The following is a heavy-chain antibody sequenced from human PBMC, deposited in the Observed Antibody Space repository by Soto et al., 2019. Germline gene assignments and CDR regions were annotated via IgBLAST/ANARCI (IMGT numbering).Heavy chain of an antibody. CDR2: IYYSGST. CDR1: GGSISSYY. J-gene: IGHJ6*03. CDR3: ARGVFGTTNYYYYMDV. Sequence: SETLSLTCTVSGGSISSYYWSWIRQPPGKGLEWIGYIYYSGSTNYNPSLKSRVTISVDTSKNQFFLKLSSVTAADTAVYYCARGVFGTTNYYYYMDVWGKGTTVTVSS. V-gene: IGHV4-59*01. D-gene: IGHD1-7*01.